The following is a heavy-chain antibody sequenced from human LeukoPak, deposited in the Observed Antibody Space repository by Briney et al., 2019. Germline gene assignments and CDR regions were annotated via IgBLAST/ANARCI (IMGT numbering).Heavy chain of an antibody. V-gene: IGHV3-53*01. CDR2: IYSGGST. CDR3: ARARNWNYYFDY. D-gene: IGHD1-7*01. J-gene: IGHJ4*02. CDR1: GFTVSSNY. Sequence: PGGSLRLSCAASGFTVSSNYMSWVRQAPGKGLEWVSVIYSGGSTYYADSVKGRFTISRDNSKNTLYPQMNSLRAEDTAVYYCARARNWNYYFDYWGQGTLVTVSS.